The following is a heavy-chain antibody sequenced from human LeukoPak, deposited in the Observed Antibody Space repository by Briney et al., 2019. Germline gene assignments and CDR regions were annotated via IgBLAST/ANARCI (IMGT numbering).Heavy chain of an antibody. CDR2: INSDGITT. CDR3: ATDSGVGMATTFSILDI. J-gene: IGHJ3*02. Sequence: GGSLRLSCAASGFTFSSYWMHWVRQAPGKGLVWVSHINSDGITTSYADSVKGRFTISRDNAKSTLYIQINSLRAEDTAVYYCATDSGVGMATTFSILDIWGQGTMVTVSS. V-gene: IGHV3-74*01. D-gene: IGHD5-24*01. CDR1: GFTFSSYW.